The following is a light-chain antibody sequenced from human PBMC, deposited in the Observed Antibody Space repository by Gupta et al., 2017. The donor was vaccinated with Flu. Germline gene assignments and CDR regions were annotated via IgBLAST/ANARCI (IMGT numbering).Light chain of an antibody. J-gene: IGLJ1*01. Sequence: PGQTATITCSGDKLGNKYTCWYQQKPGQSPVLVIYQDEKRPSGIPERFSGSNSGNTATLTISGTQAMDEADYYCQAWDSSSGVFGPGTKVTVL. CDR3: QAWDSSSGV. V-gene: IGLV3-1*01. CDR1: KLGNKY. CDR2: QDE.